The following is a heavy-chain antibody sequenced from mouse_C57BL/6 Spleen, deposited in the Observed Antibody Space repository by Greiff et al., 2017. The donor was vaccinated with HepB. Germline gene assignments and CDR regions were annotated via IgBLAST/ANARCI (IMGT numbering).Heavy chain of an antibody. Sequence: EVQLVESGGGLVQPGGSMKLSCAASGFTFSDAWMDWVRQSPEKGLEWVAEIRNKANNHATYYAESVKGRFTISRDDSKSSVYLQMNSLRAEDTGIYYCTSRSVSYAMDYWGQGTSVTVSS. D-gene: IGHD1-1*01. J-gene: IGHJ4*01. CDR1: GFTFSDAW. V-gene: IGHV6-6*01. CDR3: TSRSVSYAMDY. CDR2: IRNKANNHAT.